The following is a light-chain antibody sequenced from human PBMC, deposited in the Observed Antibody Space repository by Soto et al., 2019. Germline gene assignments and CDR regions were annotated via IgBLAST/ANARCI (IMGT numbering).Light chain of an antibody. CDR2: EGS. CDR1: QSINKW. CDR3: QHYSGDRAT. V-gene: IGKV1-5*03. J-gene: IGKJ1*01. Sequence: DILLTQSPSTLSASVGDRVSISCRASQSINKWLAWYQHKPGKAPNLLIYEGSTFHSGVPSRFSGSGSGTEATLTISSRLPDDFATYYCQHYSGDRATFGQGTKVEI.